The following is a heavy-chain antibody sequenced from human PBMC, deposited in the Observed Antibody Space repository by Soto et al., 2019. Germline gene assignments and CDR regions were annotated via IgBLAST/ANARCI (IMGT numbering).Heavy chain of an antibody. CDR2: IYWNDDK. V-gene: IGHV2-5*01. D-gene: IGHD5-12*01. CDR3: AHRPSHVDIVATQLSKWFDP. Sequence: QITLKESGPTLVKPTQTLTLTCTFSGFSLSTSGVGVGWIRQPPGKALEWLALIYWNDDKRYSPSLKSRLTITKDTSKNQVVLTMTNMDPVDTATYYCAHRPSHVDIVATQLSKWFDPWGQGTLVTVSS. J-gene: IGHJ5*02. CDR1: GFSLSTSGVG.